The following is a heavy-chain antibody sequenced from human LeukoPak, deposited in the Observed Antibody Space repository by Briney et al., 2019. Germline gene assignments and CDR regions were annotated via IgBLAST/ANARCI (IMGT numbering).Heavy chain of an antibody. J-gene: IGHJ4*02. V-gene: IGHV3-74*01. D-gene: IGHD4-17*01. CDR2: MNSDGSST. CDR1: GFTFSTYW. Sequence: GGSLRLSCAASGFTFSTYWMHWVRQAPGKGLVWVSRMNSDGSSTTYADSVKGRFTISRDNAKNSLYLQMNSLRAEDTAVYYCARSSQFTTVTPFFDYWGQGTLVTVSS. CDR3: ARSSQFTTVTPFFDY.